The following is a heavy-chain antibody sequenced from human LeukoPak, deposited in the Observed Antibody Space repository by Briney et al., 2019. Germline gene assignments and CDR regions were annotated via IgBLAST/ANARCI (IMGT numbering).Heavy chain of an antibody. J-gene: IGHJ6*03. CDR3: ASVYDFSGWYYYYYMDV. Sequence: SVKVSCKASGGTFSSYAISWVRQAPGQGREWMGGIIPIFGTANYAQKFQGRVTITTDESTSTAYMELSSLRSEDTAVYYCASVYDFSGWYYYYYMDVWGKGTTVTVSS. CDR1: GGTFSSYA. D-gene: IGHD3-3*01. V-gene: IGHV1-69*05. CDR2: IIPIFGTA.